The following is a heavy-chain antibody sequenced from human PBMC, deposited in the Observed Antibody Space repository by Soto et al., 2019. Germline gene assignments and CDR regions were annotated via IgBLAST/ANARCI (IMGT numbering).Heavy chain of an antibody. CDR3: TTAGYDFWANYYYYGMDV. CDR1: GFTFSSYN. D-gene: IGHD3-3*01. CDR2: IKSKTDGGTT. V-gene: IGHV3-15*07. J-gene: IGHJ6*02. Sequence: GGSLRLSCAASGFTFSSYNMNWVRQAPGKGLEWVGRIKSKTDGGTTDYAAPVKGRFTISRDDSKNTLYLQMNSLKTEDTAVYYCTTAGYDFWANYYYYGMDVWGQGTTVTVSS.